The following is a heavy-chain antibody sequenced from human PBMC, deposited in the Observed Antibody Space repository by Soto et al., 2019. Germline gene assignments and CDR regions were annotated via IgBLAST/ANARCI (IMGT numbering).Heavy chain of an antibody. CDR2: IKQDGSEE. V-gene: IGHV3-7*03. CDR1: GFTFSSYW. D-gene: IGHD3-3*01. Sequence: GGSLRLSCVASGFTFSSYWMSWVRQAPGKGLEWVANIKQDGSEEYYVDSVKGRFTISRDNAKNSLYLQMKRLRAEETAVYYCARAKPGSNEIFGPEYYNYPMDVWGQGTPVTVSS. CDR3: ARAKPGSNEIFGPEYYNYPMDV. J-gene: IGHJ6*02.